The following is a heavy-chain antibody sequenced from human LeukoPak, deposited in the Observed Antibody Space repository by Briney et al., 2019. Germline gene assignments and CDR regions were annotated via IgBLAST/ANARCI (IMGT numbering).Heavy chain of an antibody. J-gene: IGHJ2*01. CDR2: IHYIGST. Sequence: SETLSLTCTVSGGSISSSSYYWGWIRQAPGKGLEWIGTIHYIGSTYYNPSLKSRVTISVDTSKNQFSLKLSSMTAADTAVYYCARSRPVAGNYWYFDLWGRGTLVTVSS. CDR1: GGSISSSSYY. CDR3: ARSRPVAGNYWYFDL. D-gene: IGHD6-19*01. V-gene: IGHV4-39*01.